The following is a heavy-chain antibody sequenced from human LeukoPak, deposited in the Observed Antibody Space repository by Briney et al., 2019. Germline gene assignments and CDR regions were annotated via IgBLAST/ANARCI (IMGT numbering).Heavy chain of an antibody. CDR1: VFTFSTYC. CDR3: ARQFDGSHPNAFDI. D-gene: IGHD1-26*01. Sequence: GGSVTLSCAASVFTFSTYCINWVRQAPCKRREWVVGTWYDGSYKYYGDSVKGRFTISRDNSKNTLYLQMASLRVEDTAVYYCARQFDGSHPNAFDIWGQGTMVTVSS. CDR2: TWYDGSYK. J-gene: IGHJ3*02. V-gene: IGHV3-33*07.